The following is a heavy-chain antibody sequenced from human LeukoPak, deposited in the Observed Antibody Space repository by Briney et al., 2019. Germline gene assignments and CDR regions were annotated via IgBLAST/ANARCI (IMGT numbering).Heavy chain of an antibody. CDR1: GFTLSSYE. CDR2: IDTSGSSI. V-gene: IGHV3-48*03. D-gene: IGHD1-14*01. Sequence: QPGGSLRLSCTASGFTLSSYEMNWVRQAPGKGLEWVSYIDTSGSSIYYADSVEGRFTISRDNAKNSLYLQMNSLRADDTAVYYCARWYGAFDHWGQGTRVTVSS. CDR3: ARWYGAFDH. J-gene: IGHJ4*02.